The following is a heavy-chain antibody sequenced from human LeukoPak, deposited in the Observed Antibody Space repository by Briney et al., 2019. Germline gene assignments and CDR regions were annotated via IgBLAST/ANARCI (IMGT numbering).Heavy chain of an antibody. V-gene: IGHV4-39*01. J-gene: IGHJ4*02. D-gene: IGHD3/OR15-3a*01. CDR3: ARQTGSGLFILP. CDR2: IYYSGNT. Sequence: PSETLSLTCTVSGVSISSSNSYWGWIRQPPGKGLEWIGSIYYSGNTYYNASLKSQVSISINTSKNQFSLRLTSVTAADTAVYYCARQTGSGLFILPGGQGTLVTVSS. CDR1: GVSISSSNSY.